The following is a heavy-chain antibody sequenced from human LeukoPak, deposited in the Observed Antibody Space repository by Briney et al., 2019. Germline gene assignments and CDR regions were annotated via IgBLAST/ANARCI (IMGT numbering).Heavy chain of an antibody. J-gene: IGHJ4*02. V-gene: IGHV1-18*01. CDR3: ARQRLHYYDSSGYYSHFDY. D-gene: IGHD3-22*01. CDR2: ISAYKGNT. CDR1: GYTFTSYG. Sequence: ASVKVSCKASGYTFTSYGISWVGQAPGQGLEWMGGISAYKGNTILARKLQGRVNMTKEPSPSTAYMEMRSLRSDDTAVYYCARQRLHYYDSSGYYSHFDYWGQGTLVTVSS.